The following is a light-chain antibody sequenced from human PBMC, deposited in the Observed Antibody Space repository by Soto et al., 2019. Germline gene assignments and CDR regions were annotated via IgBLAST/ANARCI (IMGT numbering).Light chain of an antibody. V-gene: IGKV3-15*01. J-gene: IGKJ1*01. CDR3: QQYNNSPPWT. Sequence: EIVMTQSPVTLSVSPGERATLSCRASESISSNLAWYQQKPGQAPRLLIYGASTRATSIPARFSGSGSGTEFTLTISSLQSEDFAVYYCQQYNNSPPWTFGQGTKVEVK. CDR2: GAS. CDR1: ESISSN.